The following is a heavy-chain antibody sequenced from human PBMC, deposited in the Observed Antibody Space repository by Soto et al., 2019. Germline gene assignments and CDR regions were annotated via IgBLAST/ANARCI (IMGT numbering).Heavy chain of an antibody. V-gene: IGHV4-59*01. CDR3: ARDGGPGYYDFWSGYYLSSYYYYGMDV. Sequence: SETLSLTCTVSGGSISSYYWSWIRQPPGKGLEWIGYIYYSGSTNYNPSLKSRVTISVDTSKNQFSLKLSSVTAADTAVYYCARDGGPGYYDFWSGYYLSSYYYYGMDVWGQGTTVTVSS. CDR1: GGSISSYY. J-gene: IGHJ6*02. D-gene: IGHD3-3*01. CDR2: IYYSGST.